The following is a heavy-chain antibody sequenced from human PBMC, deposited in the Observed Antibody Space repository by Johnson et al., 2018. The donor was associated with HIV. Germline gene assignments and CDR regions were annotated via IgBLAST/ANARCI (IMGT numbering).Heavy chain of an antibody. CDR3: AKDHPQMATIVGAFDI. CDR2: ISYDGSNQ. Sequence: QVQLVESGGGVVQPGRSLRLSCTASGFTFSNYAIHWVRQAPGKGLEWVTVISYDGSNQYYADSVKGRFTISRDNSKNTLYLQMYSLRAEDTAVYYCAKDHPQMATIVGAFDIWGQGTMVTVSS. J-gene: IGHJ3*02. V-gene: IGHV3-30*04. D-gene: IGHD5-24*01. CDR1: GFTFSNYA.